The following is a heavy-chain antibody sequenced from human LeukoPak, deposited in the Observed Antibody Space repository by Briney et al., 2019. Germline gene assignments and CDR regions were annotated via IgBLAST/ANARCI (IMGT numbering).Heavy chain of an antibody. Sequence: GGSLRLSCAASGFTFSSYSMNWVRQAPGKGLEWVSCISSSSSYIYYADSVKGRFTISRDNAKNSLYLQMNSLRAEDTAVYYCARNADAMIVVDFDAFDIWGQGTMVTVSS. CDR1: GFTFSSYS. CDR3: ARNADAMIVVDFDAFDI. V-gene: IGHV3-21*01. D-gene: IGHD3-22*01. CDR2: ISSSSSYI. J-gene: IGHJ3*02.